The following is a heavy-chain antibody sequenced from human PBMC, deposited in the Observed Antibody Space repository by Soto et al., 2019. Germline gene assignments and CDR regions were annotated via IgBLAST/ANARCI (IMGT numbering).Heavy chain of an antibody. CDR3: TGDASRDSRARGWFDP. V-gene: IGHV3-21*01. CDR1: GFTFSSFT. Sequence: EVHLVESGGGLVKPGGSLRLSCAASGFTFSSFTMNWVRQAPGKGLEWVSTISSNSAYIYYTDALRGCFTISRDNAKNSLHIQMNSLRAEYTAVYYCTGDASRDSRARGWFDPWGPGTLVTVSS. D-gene: IGHD3-10*01. CDR2: ISSNSAYI. J-gene: IGHJ5*02.